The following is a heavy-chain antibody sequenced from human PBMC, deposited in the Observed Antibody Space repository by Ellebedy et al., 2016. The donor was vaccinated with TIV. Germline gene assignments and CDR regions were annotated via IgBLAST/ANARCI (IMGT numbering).Heavy chain of an antibody. D-gene: IGHD1-1*01. CDR2: INPHSGDT. CDR3: ATEPTGTGGFDY. CDR1: GHTFTGYF. V-gene: IGHV1-2*02. Sequence: ASVKVSCXASGHTFTGYFMHWVRMAPGQGLEYMGWINPHSGDTKYAQKFQGRLTMTTDTSISTAYMELSRLRSDDTAMYYCATEPTGTGGFDYWGQGTLVTVSS. J-gene: IGHJ4*02.